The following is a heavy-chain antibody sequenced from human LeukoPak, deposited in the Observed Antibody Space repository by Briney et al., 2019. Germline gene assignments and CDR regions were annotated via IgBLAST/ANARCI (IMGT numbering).Heavy chain of an antibody. V-gene: IGHV3-23*01. CDR3: ARAPERGYSYGYYYYYMDV. CDR2: ISGSGGST. D-gene: IGHD5-18*01. Sequence: GGSLRLSCAASGFTFSSYAMSWVRQAPGKGLEWVSAISGSGGSTYYADSVKGRFTISRDNSKNTLYLQMNSLRAEDTALYYCARAPERGYSYGYYYYYMDVWGKGTTVTVSS. J-gene: IGHJ6*03. CDR1: GFTFSSYA.